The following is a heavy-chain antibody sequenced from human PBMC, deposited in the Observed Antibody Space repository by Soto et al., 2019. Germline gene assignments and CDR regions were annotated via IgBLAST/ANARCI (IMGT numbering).Heavy chain of an antibody. Sequence: QLQLQESGPGLVKPSETLSLTCTVSGGSISSSSYYWGWIRQPPGKGLEWIGSIYYSGSTYYNPSLKRRVPLSVDTSKYQFSVKLRSVTAADTAVYYCARQIPHIVLMVYATGENWFDPWGQGTLVTVSS. J-gene: IGHJ5*02. CDR1: GGSISSSSYY. V-gene: IGHV4-39*01. D-gene: IGHD2-8*01. CDR2: IYYSGST. CDR3: ARQIPHIVLMVYATGENWFDP.